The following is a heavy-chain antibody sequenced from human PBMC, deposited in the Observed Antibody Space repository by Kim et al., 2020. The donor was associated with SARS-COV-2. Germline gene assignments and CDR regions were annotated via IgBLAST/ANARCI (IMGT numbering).Heavy chain of an antibody. CDR3: ARRWYGSGFNWFDP. CDR1: GGSFSGYY. Sequence: SETLSLTCAVYGGSFSGYYWSWIRQPPGKGLEWIGEINHSGSTNYNPSLKSRVTISVDTSKNQFSLKLSSVTAADTAVYYCARRWYGSGFNWFDPWGQGTLVTVSS. CDR2: INHSGST. J-gene: IGHJ5*02. D-gene: IGHD3-10*01. V-gene: IGHV4-34*01.